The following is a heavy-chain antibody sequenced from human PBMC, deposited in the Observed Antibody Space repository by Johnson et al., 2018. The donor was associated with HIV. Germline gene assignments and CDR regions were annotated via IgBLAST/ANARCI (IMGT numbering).Heavy chain of an antibody. D-gene: IGHD3-22*01. CDR2: IYSGGST. CDR1: GFTVSSNY. J-gene: IGHJ3*02. CDR3: VRDQGYYDSSGYPDAFDI. Sequence: MQLVESGGGLVQPGGSLRLSCAASGFTVSSNYMSWVRQAPGKGLEWVSVIYSGGSTYYADSVKGRFTISRDNSKNTLYLQMNGLRAEDTGLYYCVRDQGYYDSSGYPDAFDIWGQGTMVTVSS. V-gene: IGHV3-66*01.